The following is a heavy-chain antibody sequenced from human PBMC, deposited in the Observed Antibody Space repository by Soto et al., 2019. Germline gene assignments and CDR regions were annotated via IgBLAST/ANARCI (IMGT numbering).Heavy chain of an antibody. V-gene: IGHV1-2*04. D-gene: IGHD1-7*01. CDR1: GYTLTGYY. J-gene: IGHJ6*04. CDR3: ARAPQLELRLKGGYYNRRNV. Sequence: ASVKASCKASGYTLTGYYMHCALQDPGQGLEWMGWINPNSGGTNYAQKFQGWVTMTRDTSISTAYMELSRLRSDDPAVYYCARAPQLELRLKGGYYNRRNVWGRRPTGTVCS. CDR2: INPNSGGT.